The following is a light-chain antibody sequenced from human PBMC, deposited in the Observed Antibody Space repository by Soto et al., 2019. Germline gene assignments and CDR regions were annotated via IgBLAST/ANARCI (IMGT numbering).Light chain of an antibody. V-gene: IGKV1-12*01. J-gene: IGKJ4*01. Sequence: DIQMTQSPSSASAAVGDRVTITCRASQGIRSWLAWYQQKPGKAPKLLIYAASSLQSGVPSRFSGSGSGTDFAITISSLQPEDFATYYCQQANSCPPLTCGGGNKVDIK. CDR2: AAS. CDR3: QQANSCPPLT. CDR1: QGIRSW.